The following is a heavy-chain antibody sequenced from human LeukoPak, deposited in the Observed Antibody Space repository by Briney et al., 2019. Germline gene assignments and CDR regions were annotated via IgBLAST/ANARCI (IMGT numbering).Heavy chain of an antibody. J-gene: IGHJ4*02. Sequence: PGGSLRLSCAASVFTFSSDAMSGGRQAPGKGVEWVSATSGSGGSTYSAASVKGRFTISRETSTNTLYLQMKSLRAEDTAVYYCAKDSGIVGATTPYYWGQGTLVTVSS. V-gene: IGHV3-23*01. CDR3: AKDSGIVGATTPYY. CDR2: TSGSGGST. D-gene: IGHD1-26*01. CDR1: VFTFSSDA.